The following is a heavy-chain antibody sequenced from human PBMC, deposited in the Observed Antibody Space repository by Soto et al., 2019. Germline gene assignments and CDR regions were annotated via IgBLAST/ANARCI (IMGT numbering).Heavy chain of an antibody. CDR3: ARHSVWRVILNWFDP. CDR1: GGSISSSSYY. V-gene: IGHV4-39*01. Sequence: SETLSITCTVSGGSISSSSYYWGWIRQPPGKGLEWIGSIYYSGSTYYNPSLKSRVTISVDTSKNQFSLKLSSVTAADTAVYYCARHSVWRVILNWFDPWGQGTLVTVSS. D-gene: IGHD3-16*02. J-gene: IGHJ5*02. CDR2: IYYSGST.